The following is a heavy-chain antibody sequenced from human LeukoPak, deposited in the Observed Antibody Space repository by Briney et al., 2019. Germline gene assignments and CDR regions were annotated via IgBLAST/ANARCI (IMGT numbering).Heavy chain of an antibody. V-gene: IGHV3-23*01. CDR2: ISDSGDNT. CDR1: GSTFSNYA. J-gene: IGHJ4*02. CDR3: ATVNTLDF. Sequence: GGSLRLSCAASGSTFSNYAMSWVRQTPGKGLGWVSGISDSGDNTYYADSVKGRFTISRDNSKNTLFLQMNSLRAEDTATYYCATVNTLDFWGQGTLVTVSS.